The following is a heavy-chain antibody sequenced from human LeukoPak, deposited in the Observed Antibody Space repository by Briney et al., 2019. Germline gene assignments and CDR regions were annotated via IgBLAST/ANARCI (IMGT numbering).Heavy chain of an antibody. CDR2: INHDGSEK. V-gene: IGHV3-7*01. J-gene: IGHJ4*02. CDR3: ARDKSGFDY. D-gene: IGHD3-3*01. Sequence: GGSLRLSCAASGYTFSNYWMSWVRQAPGKGLEWVANINHDGSEKYYVDAVEGRFIISRDNAKNTLYLQMNSLRAEDTAVYYCARDKSGFDYWGQGTQVTVSS. CDR1: GYTFSNYW.